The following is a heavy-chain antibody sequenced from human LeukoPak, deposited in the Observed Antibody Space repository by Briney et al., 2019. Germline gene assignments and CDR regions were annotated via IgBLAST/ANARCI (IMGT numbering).Heavy chain of an antibody. CDR1: GGSISTYY. D-gene: IGHD6-13*01. CDR3: ARELLSSSWFPNWFDT. CDR2: ISYSGST. Sequence: SETLSLTCTVSGGSISTYYWSWIRQSPGKGLEWVGYISYSGSTNYNPSLKSRVTISVDTSKNHFSLKLTSVTAADTAVYYCARELLSSSWFPNWFDTWGQGTLVTISS. V-gene: IGHV4-59*01. J-gene: IGHJ5*02.